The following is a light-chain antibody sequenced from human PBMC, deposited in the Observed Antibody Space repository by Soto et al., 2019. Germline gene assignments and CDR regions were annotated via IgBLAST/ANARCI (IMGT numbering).Light chain of an antibody. Sequence: DIVMTQSPDSLAVSLGERATVNCKSSQSLLYSLDNKNYLTWYQQKPGQSPKLLIYWASTRASGVPDRFSGSGSGTDFTLTISSLQAEDVAVYYCQQYYTTPLTFGQGTKVEIK. CDR3: QQYYTTPLT. V-gene: IGKV4-1*01. CDR2: WAS. J-gene: IGKJ1*01. CDR1: QSLLYSLDNKNY.